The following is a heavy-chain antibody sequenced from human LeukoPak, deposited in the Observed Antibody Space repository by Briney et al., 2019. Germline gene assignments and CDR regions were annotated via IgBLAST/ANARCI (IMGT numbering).Heavy chain of an antibody. CDR1: GFTFSSYW. V-gene: IGHV3-7*03. J-gene: IGHJ4*02. CDR2: IKQDGSDK. D-gene: IGHD2-8*01. CDR3: AKAPPRGPMGY. Sequence: PGGSLRLSCAASGFTFSSYWMSWVRQAPGKGLEWVANIKQDGSDKYYVDSVKGRFTISRDNSKNSLYLQMNSLRAEDTALYYCAKAPPRGPMGYWGQGTLVTVSS.